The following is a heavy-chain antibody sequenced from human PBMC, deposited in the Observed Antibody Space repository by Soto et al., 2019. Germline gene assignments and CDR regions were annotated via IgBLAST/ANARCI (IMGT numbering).Heavy chain of an antibody. CDR1: GFTFFSYG. CDR2: ISYDGSNK. CDR3: AKDRAGDIYVAARSGLDY. V-gene: IGHV3-30*18. J-gene: IGHJ4*02. Sequence: LRLSCAASGFTFFSYGMHWVRQAPGKGLEWVAVISYDGSNKYYGDSVKGRFTISRDNSKNTLYLQMNSLRADDTAVYYCAKDRAGDIYVAARSGLDYWGQGTLVTVS. D-gene: IGHD3-3*01.